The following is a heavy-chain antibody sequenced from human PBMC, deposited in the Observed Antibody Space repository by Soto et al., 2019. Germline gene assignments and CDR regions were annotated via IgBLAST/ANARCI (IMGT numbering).Heavy chain of an antibody. CDR2: IYHSGST. D-gene: IGHD2-2*01. CDR1: GGSISSSNW. Sequence: LSLTCAVSGGSISSSNWWSWVRQPPGKGLEWIGEIYHSGSTNYNPSLKSRVTISVDKSKNQFSLKLSSVTAADTAVYYCARGGGYCSSTSCYFTTYYYYGMDVWGQGTTVTVSS. J-gene: IGHJ6*02. V-gene: IGHV4-4*02. CDR3: ARGGGYCSSTSCYFTTYYYYGMDV.